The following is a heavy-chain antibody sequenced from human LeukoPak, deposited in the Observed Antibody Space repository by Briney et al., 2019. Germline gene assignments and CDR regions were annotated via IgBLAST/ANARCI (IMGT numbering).Heavy chain of an antibody. CDR1: GFTFSSYS. J-gene: IGHJ5*02. CDR3: AREVGAAAAGMRWFDP. D-gene: IGHD6-13*01. Sequence: GGSPRLSCAASGFTFSSYSMNWVRQAPGKGLEWVSSISSSSSYIYYADSVKGRFTISRDNAKNSLYLQMYSLRAEDTAVYYCAREVGAAAAGMRWFDPWGQGTLVTVSS. V-gene: IGHV3-21*01. CDR2: ISSSSSYI.